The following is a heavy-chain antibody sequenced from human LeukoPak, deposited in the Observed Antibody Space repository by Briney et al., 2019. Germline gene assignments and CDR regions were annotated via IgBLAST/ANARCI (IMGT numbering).Heavy chain of an antibody. V-gene: IGHV4-39*01. CDR2: IYYSGST. CDR3: ASRTIFGVVISNVNAAFDI. J-gene: IGHJ3*02. Sequence: MPSETLSLTCTVSGGSISSSSYYWGWIRQPPGKGLEWIGSIYYSGSTYYNPSLKSRVTISVDTSKNQFSLKLSSVTAADTAVYYCASRTIFGVVISNVNAAFDIWGQGTMVTVSS. CDR1: GGSISSSSYY. D-gene: IGHD3-3*01.